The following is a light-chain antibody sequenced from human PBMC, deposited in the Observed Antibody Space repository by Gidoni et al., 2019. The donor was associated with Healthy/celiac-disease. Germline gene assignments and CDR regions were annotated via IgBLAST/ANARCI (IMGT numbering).Light chain of an antibody. CDR1: QSISSW. CDR2: KAS. J-gene: IGKJ1*01. CDR3: QQYNSYPWT. Sequence: DIQMTQSPSTLSASVGDRVTITCRASQSISSWLVWYQQKPGKAPKLLIYKASSLESGVPSRFSGSGSGTEFTLTISSLQPDDFATYYCQQYNSYPWTFGQXTKVEIK. V-gene: IGKV1-5*03.